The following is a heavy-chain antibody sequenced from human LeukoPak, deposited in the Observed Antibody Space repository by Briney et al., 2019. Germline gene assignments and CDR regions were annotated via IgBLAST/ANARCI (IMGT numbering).Heavy chain of an antibody. CDR3: AREDSGYDYGLKYYYYYGMDV. Sequence: SQTLSLTCAISGDSVSSNSAAWNWIRQSPSRGLEWLGRTYYRSKWYNDYAVSVKSRITINPDTSKNQFSLQLNSVTPEDTAAYYCAREDSGYDYGLKYYYYYGMDVWGQGTTVTVSS. J-gene: IGHJ6*02. CDR2: TYYRSKWYN. D-gene: IGHD5-12*01. CDR1: GDSVSSNSAA. V-gene: IGHV6-1*01.